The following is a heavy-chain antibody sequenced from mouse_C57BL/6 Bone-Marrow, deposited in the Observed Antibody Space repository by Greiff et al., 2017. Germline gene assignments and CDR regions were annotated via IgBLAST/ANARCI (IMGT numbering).Heavy chain of an antibody. D-gene: IGHD1-1*01. Sequence: VQLQQSGPGLVAPSQSLSITCTVSGFSLTSYGVDWVRQPPGQGLEWLGVIWGGGSTTYNSALMSRLSISKDNSKSQVFLKMNSLQTDDTAMYDCAKHEDYGSSYGAWLTYWGQGTLVTVSA. CDR3: AKHEDYGSSYGAWLTY. V-gene: IGHV2-9*01. CDR1: GFSLTSYG. J-gene: IGHJ3*01. CDR2: IWGGGST.